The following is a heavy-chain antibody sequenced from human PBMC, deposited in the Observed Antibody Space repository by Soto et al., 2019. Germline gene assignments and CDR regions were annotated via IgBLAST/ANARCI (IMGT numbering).Heavy chain of an antibody. V-gene: IGHV4-34*01. CDR2: INHSGST. CDR1: GSSFIGYY. CDR3: ARVRGYYGMDV. J-gene: IGHJ6*02. D-gene: IGHD3-10*01. Sequence: SDTLSLTCAFDGSSFIGYYWSWIRQPPGKGLEWIGEINHSGSTNYNPSLKSRVTISVDTSKNQFSLKLSSVTAADTAVYYCARVRGYYGMDVWGQGTTVT.